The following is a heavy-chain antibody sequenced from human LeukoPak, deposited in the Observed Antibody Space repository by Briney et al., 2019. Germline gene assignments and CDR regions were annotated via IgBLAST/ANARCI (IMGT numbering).Heavy chain of an antibody. Sequence: SETLSLTCTVSGGSISSSSYYWGWIRQPPGKGLEWIGSIYYSGSTYYNPSLKSRVTISVDTSKNQFSLKLSSVTAADTAVYYCARAVIYEYYFDYWGQGTLVTVSS. V-gene: IGHV4-39*01. CDR1: GGSISSSSYY. J-gene: IGHJ4*02. CDR2: IYYSGST. CDR3: ARAVIYEYYFDY. D-gene: IGHD3-3*01.